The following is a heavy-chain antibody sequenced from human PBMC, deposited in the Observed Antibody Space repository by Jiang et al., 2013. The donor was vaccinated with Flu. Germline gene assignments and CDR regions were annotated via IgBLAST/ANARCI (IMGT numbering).Heavy chain of an antibody. CDR3: ARADYDYVWGSYLTFDY. Sequence: GAEVKKPGASVKVSCKASGYTFTSYAMHWVRQAPGQRLEWMGWINAGNGNTKYSQKFQGRVTITRDTSASTAYMELSSLRSEDTAVYYCARADYDYVWGSYLTFDYWGQGTLVTVSS. D-gene: IGHD3-16*02. CDR2: INAGNGNT. V-gene: IGHV1-3*01. J-gene: IGHJ4*02. CDR1: GYTFTSYA.